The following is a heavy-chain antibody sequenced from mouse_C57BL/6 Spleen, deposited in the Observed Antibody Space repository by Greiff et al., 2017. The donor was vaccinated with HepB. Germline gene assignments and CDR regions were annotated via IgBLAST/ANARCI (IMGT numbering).Heavy chain of an antibody. J-gene: IGHJ3*01. CDR1: GYSFTSYY. Sequence: VQLQESGPELVKPGASVKISCKASGYSFTSYYIHWVKQRPGQGLEWIGWIYPGSGNTKYNEKFKGKATLTADTSSSTAYMQLSSLTSEDSAVYYCARHDDDGYYSYWGQGTLVTVSA. D-gene: IGHD2-3*01. CDR2: IYPGSGNT. CDR3: ARHDDDGYYSY. V-gene: IGHV1-66*01.